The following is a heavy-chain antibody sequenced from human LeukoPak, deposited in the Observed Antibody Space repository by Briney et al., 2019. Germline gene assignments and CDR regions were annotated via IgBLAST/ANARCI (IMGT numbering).Heavy chain of an antibody. Sequence: GGSLRLSCAASGFTVSSNYMSWVRQAPGKGLEWVSVIYSGGSTYYADSVKGRFTISRDNSKNTLYLQMNSLRAEDTAVYYCAKLIGYCSGGSCYSEYFQHWGQGTLVTVSS. D-gene: IGHD2-15*01. CDR2: IYSGGST. CDR1: GFTVSSNY. V-gene: IGHV3-53*01. J-gene: IGHJ1*01. CDR3: AKLIGYCSGGSCYSEYFQH.